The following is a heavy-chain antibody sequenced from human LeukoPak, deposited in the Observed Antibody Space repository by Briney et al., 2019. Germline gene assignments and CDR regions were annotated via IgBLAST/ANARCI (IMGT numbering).Heavy chain of an antibody. CDR3: ATLPYSNYITY. CDR2: IYPGDSDT. CDR1: GYSLTSYW. D-gene: IGHD4-11*01. Sequence: GEPLKISCKGSGYSLTSYWIGWVRQMPGKGLEWMGIIYPGDSDTRYSPSFQGQVTISADKSISTAYLQWSSLKASDTAMYYCATLPYSNYITYWGQGTLVTVSS. V-gene: IGHV5-51*01. J-gene: IGHJ4*02.